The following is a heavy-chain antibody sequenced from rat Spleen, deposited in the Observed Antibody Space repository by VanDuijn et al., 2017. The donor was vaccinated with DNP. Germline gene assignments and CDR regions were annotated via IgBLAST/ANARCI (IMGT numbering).Heavy chain of an antibody. J-gene: IGHJ2*01. CDR3: ARQKFNLYYFDS. V-gene: IGHV5-22*01. CDR1: GFTFSFYG. CDR2: IGYEDTTT. Sequence: EVQLVESGGGLVQPGRSLKLSCAASGFTFSFYGMAWVRQAPKKGLEWVASIGYEDTTTYYGGSVKGRFTISRDNPKSTLYLQMNSLRSEDTATYYCARQKFNLYYFDSWGQGVMVSVSS. D-gene: IGHD3-4*01.